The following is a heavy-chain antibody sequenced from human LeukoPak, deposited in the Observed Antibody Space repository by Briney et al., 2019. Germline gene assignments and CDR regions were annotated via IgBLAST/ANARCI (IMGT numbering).Heavy chain of an antibody. D-gene: IGHD3-10*01. CDR2: ISSSGGST. CDR1: GFTFSSYA. J-gene: IGHJ4*02. V-gene: IGHV3-23*01. Sequence: PGGSLRLSCAASGFTFSSYAMSWVRQAPGKGLEWVSAISSSGGSTYYADSVKGRFTISRDNSKNRLYLQMYSLRAEDAAVYYCAKRPRGNYLDPFDYWGQGTLVTVSS. CDR3: AKRPRGNYLDPFDY.